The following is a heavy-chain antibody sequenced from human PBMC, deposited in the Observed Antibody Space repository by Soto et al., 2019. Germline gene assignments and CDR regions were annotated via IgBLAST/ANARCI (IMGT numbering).Heavy chain of an antibody. V-gene: IGHV3-23*01. D-gene: IGHD2-2*01. Sequence: GGSLRLSCAGSGFMFSSFAMTWVRQAPGKGLEWVSTTRSNGEHTYYADSVKGRFTVSRDNSKNTLFLEMSSLRAEDSAIYYCAKDSMSVSVSAAPVYGMDVWGQGTTVTVSS. CDR2: TRSNGEHT. J-gene: IGHJ6*02. CDR1: GFMFSSFA. CDR3: AKDSMSVSVSAAPVYGMDV.